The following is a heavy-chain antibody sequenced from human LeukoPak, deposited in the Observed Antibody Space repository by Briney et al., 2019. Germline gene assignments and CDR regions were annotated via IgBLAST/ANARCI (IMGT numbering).Heavy chain of an antibody. Sequence: GGSLRLSCAASGFTFSSYWLSWVRQAPGKGLEWVANINQGGSEKLYVDSVKGRFTISRDNANNSLYLQMNSLRAEDTAVYYCARNYDFWSGYSEKGAFDIWGQGTMVTVSS. CDR3: ARNYDFWSGYSEKGAFDI. J-gene: IGHJ3*02. CDR2: INQGGSEK. V-gene: IGHV3-7*01. D-gene: IGHD3-3*01. CDR1: GFTFSSYW.